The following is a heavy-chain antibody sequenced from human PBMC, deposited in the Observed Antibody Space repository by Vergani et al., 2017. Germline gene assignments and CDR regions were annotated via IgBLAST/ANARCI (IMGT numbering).Heavy chain of an antibody. CDR1: GGSISSHY. Sequence: QVQLQESGPGLVKPSETLSLTCTVSGGSISSHYWSWIRQPPGKGLEWIGYIYYSGSTNYNPSLKSRVTISVDTSKNQFSLKLSSVTAAATAVYYCARADPREIFFDYWGQGTLVTVSS. CDR3: ARADPREIFFDY. V-gene: IGHV4-59*11. CDR2: IYYSGST. J-gene: IGHJ4*02. D-gene: IGHD3-3*01.